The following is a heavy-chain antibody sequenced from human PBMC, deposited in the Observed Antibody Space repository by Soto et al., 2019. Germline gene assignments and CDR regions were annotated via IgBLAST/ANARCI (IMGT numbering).Heavy chain of an antibody. CDR3: EKAEGSSYGTEYSKH. CDR1: GFTFSTYA. CDR2: IISSGGST. V-gene: IGHV3-23*01. Sequence: EVQLLESGGGLVQPGGSLRLSCAASGFTFSTYAMNWVRQAPGKGLEWVSLIISSGGSTYYADSVKGRFTISRDNSKNTLYLKINSLSADDTAVYYCEKAEGSSYGTEYSKHWGQGTLVTVSS. J-gene: IGHJ1*01. D-gene: IGHD6-13*01.